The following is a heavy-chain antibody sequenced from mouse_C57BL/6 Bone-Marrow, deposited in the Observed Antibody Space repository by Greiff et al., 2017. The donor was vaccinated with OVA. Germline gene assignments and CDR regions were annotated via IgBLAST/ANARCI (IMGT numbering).Heavy chain of an antibody. Sequence: QVQLKQSGAELAKPGASVKLSCQASGYTFTSYWMHWVKQRPGQVLEWIGYINPSSGYTKYNQKFKDKATLTADKSSSTAYMQLSSLTYEDSAVYYCARWLLRDYWGQGTTLTVSS. V-gene: IGHV1-7*01. CDR2: INPSSGYT. J-gene: IGHJ2*01. CDR3: ARWLLRDY. D-gene: IGHD2-3*01. CDR1: GYTFTSYW.